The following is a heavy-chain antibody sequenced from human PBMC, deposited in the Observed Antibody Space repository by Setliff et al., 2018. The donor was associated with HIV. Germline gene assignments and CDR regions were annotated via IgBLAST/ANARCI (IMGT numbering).Heavy chain of an antibody. Sequence: PGGSLRLSCAASGFTFSSYTMNWVRQAPGKGLGWVSSISSSSYYIYYADSVKGRFTISRDNAKNSLFLKMNSLRAEDTAVYYCASIELAAMVPVDYWGQGTLVTVAS. CDR2: ISSSSYYI. V-gene: IGHV3-21*01. CDR3: ASIELAAMVPVDY. CDR1: GFTFSSYT. D-gene: IGHD5-18*01. J-gene: IGHJ4*02.